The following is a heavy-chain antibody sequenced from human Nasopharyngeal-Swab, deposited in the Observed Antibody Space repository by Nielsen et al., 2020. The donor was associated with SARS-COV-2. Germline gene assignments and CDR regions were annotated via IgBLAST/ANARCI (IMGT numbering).Heavy chain of an antibody. CDR2: IKQDGSEE. Sequence: WIRQPPGKGLEWVAIIKQDGSEEKYVDSVRGRFTISRDNAKSSLYLQMSSLRGEDTAMYYCAEGTGWLITHWGQGTLVTVSS. J-gene: IGHJ4*02. D-gene: IGHD6-19*01. V-gene: IGHV3-7*03. CDR3: AEGTGWLITH.